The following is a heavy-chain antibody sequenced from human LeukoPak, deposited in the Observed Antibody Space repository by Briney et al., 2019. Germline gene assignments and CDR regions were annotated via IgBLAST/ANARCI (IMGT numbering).Heavy chain of an antibody. CDR2: ISSSGSTI. Sequence: GGSLRLSCAASGFTFSSYEMNWVRQAPGKGLEWVPYISSSGSTIYYADSVKGRFTISRDNAKNSLYLQMNSLRAEDTAVYYCARDFYPASMVRGVIDGMDVWGKGTTVTVSS. J-gene: IGHJ6*04. CDR1: GFTFSSYE. V-gene: IGHV3-48*03. D-gene: IGHD3-10*01. CDR3: ARDFYPASMVRGVIDGMDV.